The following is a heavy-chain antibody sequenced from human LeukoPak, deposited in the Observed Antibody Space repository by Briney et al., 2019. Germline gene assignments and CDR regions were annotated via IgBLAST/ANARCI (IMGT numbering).Heavy chain of an antibody. D-gene: IGHD2-2*01. Sequence: GGSLRLSCAASGFTFSSYSMNWVRQAPGKGLEWVSYISTSSSTIYYADSVKGRFTVSTDNAKNSLSLQMSSLRDEDTAVYYCARGGEGLVLVPPHFDYWGQGTLVTVSS. CDR2: ISTSSSTI. CDR1: GFTFSSYS. CDR3: ARGGEGLVLVPPHFDY. V-gene: IGHV3-48*02. J-gene: IGHJ4*02.